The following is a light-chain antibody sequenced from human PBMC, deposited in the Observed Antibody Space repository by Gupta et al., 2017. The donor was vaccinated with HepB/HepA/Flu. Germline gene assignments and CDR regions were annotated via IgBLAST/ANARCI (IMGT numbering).Light chain of an antibody. Sequence: DIQMTQSPSSLSASIGDSVTITCRASQDISDYLAWYQEKPGKVPKVLIFAASTMQSGVPSRFSGSGSGTEFTLTISSLQPEDIATYYCQNDDSVPFTFGHGTKVDIK. CDR1: QDISDY. CDR3: QNDDSVPFT. CDR2: AAS. V-gene: IGKV1-27*01. J-gene: IGKJ3*01.